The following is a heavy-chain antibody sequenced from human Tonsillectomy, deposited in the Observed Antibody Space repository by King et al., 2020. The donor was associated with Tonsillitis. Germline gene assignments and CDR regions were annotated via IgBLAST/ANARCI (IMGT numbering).Heavy chain of an antibody. CDR3: AREEASIVDL. CDR1: GGTFSSYA. V-gene: IGHV1-69*18. Sequence: QLVQSGAEVTKPGSSVRVSCKASGGTFSSYALNWVRQAPGQGFEWLGTIIPMFETTNYAQRFQGRVTITVDESTTTAYMELTSLRPDDTAVYYCAREEASIVDLWGQGTQVTVSS. CDR2: IIPMFETT. J-gene: IGHJ5*02. D-gene: IGHD2-15*01.